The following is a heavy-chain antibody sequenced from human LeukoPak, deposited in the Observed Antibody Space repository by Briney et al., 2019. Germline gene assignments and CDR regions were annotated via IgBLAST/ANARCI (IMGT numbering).Heavy chain of an antibody. CDR3: AKDGGLLGFGELPRTFYYMDV. CDR1: GFTFDDYG. Sequence: PGGSLRLSCAASGFTFDDYGMSWVRQAPGKGLEWVSGINWNGGSTGYADSVKGRFTISRDNSKNTLYLQMNSLRAEDTAVYYCAKDGGLLGFGELPRTFYYMDVWGKGITVTVSS. V-gene: IGHV3-20*04. CDR2: INWNGGST. D-gene: IGHD3-10*01. J-gene: IGHJ6*03.